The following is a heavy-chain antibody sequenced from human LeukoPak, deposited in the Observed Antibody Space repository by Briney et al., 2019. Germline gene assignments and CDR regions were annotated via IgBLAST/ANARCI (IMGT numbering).Heavy chain of an antibody. CDR1: GFTFTSYA. D-gene: IGHD3-22*01. CDR3: AKRGYYYDSSGYYYFDY. CDR2: ISTSGDNT. V-gene: IGHV3-23*01. J-gene: IGHJ4*02. Sequence: PGGSLRLSCSASGFTFTSYAMSWVRQAPGEGLEWVSAISTSGDNTYYADSVKGRFTISRDNSKNTLYLQMNSLRAEDTAVYYCAKRGYYYDSSGYYYFDYWGQGTLVTVSS.